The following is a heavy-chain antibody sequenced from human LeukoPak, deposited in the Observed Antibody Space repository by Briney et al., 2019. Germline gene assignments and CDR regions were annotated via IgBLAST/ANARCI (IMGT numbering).Heavy chain of an antibody. J-gene: IGHJ4*02. CDR2: ITGGGGSST. D-gene: IGHD3-10*01. V-gene: IGHV3-23*01. CDR1: GFTFSSST. Sequence: PGGSLRLSCAASGFTFSSSTMTWVRQAPGKGLEWVSSITGGGGSSTYHADSVKGRFTISQDNSKDTLFLQMNSLRAEDTAVYYCAITGVRDFDSWGQGTLVTVSS. CDR3: AITGVRDFDS.